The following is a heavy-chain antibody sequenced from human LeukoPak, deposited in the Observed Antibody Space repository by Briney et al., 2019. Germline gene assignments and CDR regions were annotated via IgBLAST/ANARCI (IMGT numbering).Heavy chain of an antibody. CDR2: ISAYNGNT. CDR1: GYTFTNYG. CDR3: ARDLSIAVATGGY. J-gene: IGHJ4*02. V-gene: IGHV1-18*01. Sequence: ASVKVSCKASGYTFTNYGISWVRQAPGQGLEWTGWISAYNGNTNYAQKLQGRVTMTADTSTSTAYMELRSLRSDDTAVYYCARDLSIAVATGGYWGQGTLVTVSS. D-gene: IGHD6-19*01.